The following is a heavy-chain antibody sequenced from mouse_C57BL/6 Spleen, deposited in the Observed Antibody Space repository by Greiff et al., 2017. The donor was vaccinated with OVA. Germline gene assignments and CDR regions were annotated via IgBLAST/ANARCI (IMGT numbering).Heavy chain of an antibody. J-gene: IGHJ1*03. CDR1: GYTFTSYW. CDR3: AMGTTARGYFDV. Sequence: QVQLKQPGAELVRPGSSVKLSCKASGYTFTSYWMHWVKQRPIQGLEWIGNIDPSDSETHYNQKFKDKATLTVDKSSSTAYMQLSSLTSEDSAVYYCAMGTTARGYFDVWGTGTTVTVSS. V-gene: IGHV1-52*01. CDR2: IDPSDSET. D-gene: IGHD1-2*01.